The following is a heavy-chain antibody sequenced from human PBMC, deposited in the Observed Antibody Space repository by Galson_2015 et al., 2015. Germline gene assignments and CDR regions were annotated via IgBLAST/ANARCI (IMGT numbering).Heavy chain of an antibody. V-gene: IGHV2-5*02. D-gene: IGHD3-10*01. CDR2: LYWDGDK. J-gene: IGHJ4*02. CDR3: VRRLGDEFFDF. Sequence: PALVKPTQTLTLPCSFSGFSLSTNGVGVGWIRQPPGQALEWLGLLYWDGDKRYSPSLNSRVTISKDTSRNQVVLTMANVEPVDTGTYYCVRRLGDEFFDFWGQGVLVIVSS. CDR1: GFSLSTNGVG.